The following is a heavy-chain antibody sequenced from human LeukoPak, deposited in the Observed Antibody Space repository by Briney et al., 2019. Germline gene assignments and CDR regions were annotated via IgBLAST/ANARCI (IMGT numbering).Heavy chain of an antibody. CDR3: ARAGLVVVPAAPSTKEGDY. CDR1: GYTFTGYY. J-gene: IGHJ4*02. D-gene: IGHD2-2*01. CDR2: ISPDSGGT. Sequence: VASVKVSCKASGYTFTGYYMHWVRQAPGQGLEWMGWISPDSGGTNYAQKFQGRVTMTRDTSISTAYMELSRLRSDDTAVYYCARAGLVVVPAAPSTKEGDYWGQGTLVTVSS. V-gene: IGHV1-2*02.